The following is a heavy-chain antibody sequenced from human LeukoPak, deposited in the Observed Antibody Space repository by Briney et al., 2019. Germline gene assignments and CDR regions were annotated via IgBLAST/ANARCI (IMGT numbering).Heavy chain of an antibody. Sequence: GGSLRLSCAASGFTSSSYGMHWVRQAPGNGLEWVAVIWYDGSNKYYADSVKGRFTISRDSSKNTLYLQMNSLRAEDTAVYYCARAHKLGSGWHEMDVWGQGTTVTVSS. CDR3: ARAHKLGSGWHEMDV. CDR2: IWYDGSNK. J-gene: IGHJ6*02. V-gene: IGHV3-33*01. D-gene: IGHD6-19*01. CDR1: GFTSSSYG.